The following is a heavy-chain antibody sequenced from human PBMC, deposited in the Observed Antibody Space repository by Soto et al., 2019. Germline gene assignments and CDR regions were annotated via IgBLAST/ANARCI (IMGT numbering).Heavy chain of an antibody. CDR1: GFTFRDYD. V-gene: IGHV3-72*01. CDR2: SRNKANSNTT. D-gene: IGHD7-27*01. CDR3: ARDYWGSLDS. J-gene: IGHJ4*02. Sequence: GGSLRLSWATSGFTFRDYDMDCVRQAPGKGLEWVGRSRNKANSNTTITGASLKGRFTFSREDSKKLVYLQMNSLKTEDTAVYYCARDYWGSLDSWGQGTLVTVSS.